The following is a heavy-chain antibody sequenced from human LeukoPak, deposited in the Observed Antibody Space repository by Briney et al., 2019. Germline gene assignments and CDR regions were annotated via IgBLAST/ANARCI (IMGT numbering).Heavy chain of an antibody. CDR3: ASLIVGATTNFDY. CDR2: ISSSSSTI. D-gene: IGHD1-26*01. CDR1: GFTFSSYS. V-gene: IGHV3-48*04. J-gene: IGHJ4*02. Sequence: GGSLRLSCAASGFTFSSYSMNWVRQAPGKGLEWVSYISSSSSTIYYADSVKGRFTISRDNAKNSLYLQMNSLRAEDTAVYYCASLIVGATTNFDYWGQGTLATVSS.